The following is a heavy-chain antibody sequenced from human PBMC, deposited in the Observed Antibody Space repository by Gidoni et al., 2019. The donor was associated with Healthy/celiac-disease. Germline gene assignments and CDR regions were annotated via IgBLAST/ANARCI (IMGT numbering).Heavy chain of an antibody. CDR3: ARVSWQQLVRGWFDP. Sequence: QVQLVQPGAEVKKPGASVKVPCKASGYTVTSYGISWVRQAPGQGLEWMGWISAYNGNTNYAQKLQGRVTMTTDTTTSTAYMELRSLRSDDTAVYYCARVSWQQLVRGWFDPWGQGTLVTVSS. D-gene: IGHD6-13*01. V-gene: IGHV1-18*04. J-gene: IGHJ5*02. CDR1: GYTVTSYG. CDR2: ISAYNGNT.